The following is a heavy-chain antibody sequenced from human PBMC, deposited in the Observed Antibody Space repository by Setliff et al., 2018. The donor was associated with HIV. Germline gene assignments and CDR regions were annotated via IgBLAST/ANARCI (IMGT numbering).Heavy chain of an antibody. Sequence: SVKVSCKASGGTFSSSAISWVRQAPGQGLGWMGGIIPIFGTANYAQKFQGRVTITTDESTSTAYLELSRLRSEDTAVYYFATSNRDYGDYAFDYWGQGTLVTVSS. CDR2: IIPIFGTA. V-gene: IGHV1-69*05. CDR3: ATSNRDYGDYAFDY. J-gene: IGHJ4*02. CDR1: GGTFSSSA. D-gene: IGHD4-17*01.